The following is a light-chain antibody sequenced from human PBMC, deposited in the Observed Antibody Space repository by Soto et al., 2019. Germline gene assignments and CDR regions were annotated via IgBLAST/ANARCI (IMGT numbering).Light chain of an antibody. CDR3: QQRSNWPPYT. CDR1: QSVSSY. V-gene: IGKV3-11*01. Sequence: EIVLTQSPATLSLFPGERATLSCRASQSVSSYFAWYQQKPGQAPRLLIYDAYNRATGIPARFSGSGSGTDFTLTISSREPDDFAVYYCQQRSNWPPYTFGQGTKLEIK. J-gene: IGKJ2*01. CDR2: DAY.